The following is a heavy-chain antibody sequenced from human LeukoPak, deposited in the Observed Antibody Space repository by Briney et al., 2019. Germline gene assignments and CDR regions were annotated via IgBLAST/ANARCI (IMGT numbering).Heavy chain of an antibody. Sequence: SVKVSCKASGGTFSSYAISWVRQAPGQGLEWMGGIIPILGTANYAQKFQGRVTITTDESTSTAYMELSSLRSEDTAVYYCARDSRPMLGYCSSTSCYGAFDIWGQGTMVTVSS. CDR3: ARDSRPMLGYCSSTSCYGAFDI. J-gene: IGHJ3*02. V-gene: IGHV1-69*05. CDR2: IIPILGTA. CDR1: GGTFSSYA. D-gene: IGHD2-2*01.